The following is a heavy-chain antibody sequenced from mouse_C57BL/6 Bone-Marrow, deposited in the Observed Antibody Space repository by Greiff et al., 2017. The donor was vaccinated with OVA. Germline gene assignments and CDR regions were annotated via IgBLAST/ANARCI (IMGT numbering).Heavy chain of an antibody. CDR1: GYTFTSYW. CDR2: IDPSDSYT. Sequence: VQLQQPGAELVKPGASVKLSCKASGYTFTSYWMQWVKQRPGQGLEWIGEIDPSDSYTNYNQKFKGKATLTVDTSSSTAYMQLSSLTSEDSAVYYCASKGGSYYDYDYYAMDYWGQGTSVTVSS. CDR3: ASKGGSYYDYDYYAMDY. J-gene: IGHJ4*01. D-gene: IGHD2-4*01. V-gene: IGHV1-50*01.